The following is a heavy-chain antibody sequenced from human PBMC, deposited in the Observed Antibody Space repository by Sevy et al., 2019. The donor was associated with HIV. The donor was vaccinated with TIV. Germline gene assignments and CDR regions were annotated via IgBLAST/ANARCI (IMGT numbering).Heavy chain of an antibody. CDR3: ARDANPKYHYGSGMVDV. D-gene: IGHD3-10*01. V-gene: IGHV1-18*01. CDR2: ISAYNGNT. Sequence: ASVKVSCKASGYTFTSYGISWVRQAPGQGLEWMGWISAYNGNTNYAQKLQGRVTMTTDTSTSTAYMELRSLRSDDTAVYYCARDANPKYHYGSGMVDVWGQGTTVTVSS. J-gene: IGHJ6*02. CDR1: GYTFTSYG.